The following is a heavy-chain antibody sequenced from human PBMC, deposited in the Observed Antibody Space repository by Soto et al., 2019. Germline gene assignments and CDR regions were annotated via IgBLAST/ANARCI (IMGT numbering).Heavy chain of an antibody. Sequence: QVPLVESGGGVVQPGRSLRLSCAASGFTFSSYGMHWVRQAPGKGLERVAVIWYDGSNKYYADSVKGRFTISRDNSNNTLYLQMNSLRAEDTAVYYCAIDRGRYVDCLLQQYPGGFDYWGHGALDTVSS. V-gene: IGHV3-33*01. CDR3: AIDRGRYVDCLLQQYPGGFDY. D-gene: IGHD3-9*01. CDR1: GFTFSSYG. CDR2: IWYDGSNK. J-gene: IGHJ4*01.